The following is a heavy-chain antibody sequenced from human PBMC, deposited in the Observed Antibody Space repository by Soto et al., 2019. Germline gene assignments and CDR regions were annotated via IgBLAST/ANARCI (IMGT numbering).Heavy chain of an antibody. CDR1: GFTFSSYS. D-gene: IGHD6-13*01. J-gene: IGHJ6*02. V-gene: IGHV3-21*01. CDR3: ARDMGYSSSWDGPDYYYYGMDV. CDR2: ISSSSSYI. Sequence: EVQLVESGGGLVKPGGSLRLSCAASGFTFSSYSMNWVRQAPGKGLEWVSSISSSSSYIYYADSVKGRFTISRDNAKNSLYLQMNSLRAEDTAVYYCARDMGYSSSWDGPDYYYYGMDVWGQGTTVTVSS.